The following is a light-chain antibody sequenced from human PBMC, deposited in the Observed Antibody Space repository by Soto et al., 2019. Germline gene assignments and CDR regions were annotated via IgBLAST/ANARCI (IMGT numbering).Light chain of an antibody. J-gene: IGKJ1*01. CDR2: GAS. CDR1: QSVSSN. Sequence: EIVMTQSPATLSVSPGERATLSCRASQSVSSNLAWYQQKLGQAPRLLIYGASTRATGIPARFSGSGSGTEFTLTISSLQSEDSAVYYCQQYNKWPRTFGQGTKV. V-gene: IGKV3-15*01. CDR3: QQYNKWPRT.